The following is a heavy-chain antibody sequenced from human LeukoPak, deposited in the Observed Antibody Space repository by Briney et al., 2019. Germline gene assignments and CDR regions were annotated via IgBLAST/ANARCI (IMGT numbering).Heavy chain of an antibody. CDR3: ARVSSSWYLVYCFDF. Sequence: ASVKVSCKASGYTFTGYYMHWVRQAPGQGLEWMGWINPNSGGTNYAQKFQGRVTMTRDTSINTAYMELSRLTSDDTAVYYCARVSSSWYLVYCFDFWGQGTLVTVSS. CDR1: GYTFTGYY. CDR2: INPNSGGT. V-gene: IGHV1-2*02. J-gene: IGHJ4*02. D-gene: IGHD6-13*01.